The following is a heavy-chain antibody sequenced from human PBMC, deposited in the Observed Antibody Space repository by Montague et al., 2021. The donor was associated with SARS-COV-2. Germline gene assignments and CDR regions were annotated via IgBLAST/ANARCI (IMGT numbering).Heavy chain of an antibody. CDR2: VHYTGTT. D-gene: IGHD1-1*01. CDR3: ARHRANAGSFDI. V-gene: IGHV4-39*01. Sequence: SETLSLTCTVSGGSITVSRYDWGWICQPPGMGLEWIGCVHYTGTTPYYPSLKIRLTISVDTSENQFSLKMTSVTASDTAVYYCARHRANAGSFDIWGQGTMVTVSS. CDR1: GGSITVSRYD. J-gene: IGHJ3*02.